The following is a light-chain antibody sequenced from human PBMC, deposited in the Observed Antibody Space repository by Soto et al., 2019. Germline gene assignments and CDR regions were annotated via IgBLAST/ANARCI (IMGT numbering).Light chain of an antibody. J-gene: IGLJ1*01. CDR1: SSDVGGYNY. Sequence: QSVLTQPASVSGSPGQSITISCTGASSDVGGYNYVSWYQQRPDEAPKLMIYDVNNRPSGVSNRFSGSKSGNTASLTISGLQAEDEADYYCRSYTSSITSFFGTGTKATVL. CDR3: RSYTSSITSF. CDR2: DVN. V-gene: IGLV2-14*01.